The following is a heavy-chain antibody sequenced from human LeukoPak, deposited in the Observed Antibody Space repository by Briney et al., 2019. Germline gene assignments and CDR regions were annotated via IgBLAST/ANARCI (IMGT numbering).Heavy chain of an antibody. CDR2: IYTSGST. CDR3: ARGIAVVPAVSFDY. V-gene: IGHV4-4*07. Sequence: NPSETLSLTCTVSGGSISSYYWSWIRQPAGKGLEWIGRIYTSGSTNYNPSLKSRVTMSVDTSKNQFSLKLSSVTAADTAVYYCARGIAVVPAVSFDYWGQGTLVTVSS. J-gene: IGHJ4*02. CDR1: GGSISSYY. D-gene: IGHD2-2*01.